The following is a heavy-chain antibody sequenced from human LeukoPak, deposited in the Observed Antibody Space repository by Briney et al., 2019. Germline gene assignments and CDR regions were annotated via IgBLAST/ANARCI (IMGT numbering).Heavy chain of an antibody. CDR1: GDSVSSNSGA. CDR3: TRWYWGRGFDI. Sequence: SQTLSLTCAISGDSVSSNSGAWNWIRQSPSRGLEWLGRTYYRSKWSTDYAVSLKSRITINRDTSKNQFSLQLNSVTPEDTALCYCTRWYWGRGFDIWGQGTMVTVSS. V-gene: IGHV6-1*01. D-gene: IGHD7-27*01. CDR2: TYYRSKWST. J-gene: IGHJ3*02.